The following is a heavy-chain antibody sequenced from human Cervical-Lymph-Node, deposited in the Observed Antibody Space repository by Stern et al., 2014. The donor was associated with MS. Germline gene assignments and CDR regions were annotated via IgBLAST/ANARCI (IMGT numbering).Heavy chain of an antibody. CDR2: IYYSGTT. CDR1: GGSISRSTYY. J-gene: IGHJ4*02. D-gene: IGHD5-24*01. Sequence: QVQLQESGPGLVKPSETLSLTCTVSGGSISRSTYYWGWIRQPPGKGLEWIGNIYYSGTTYYDPSLKSRVTISVHAATNQFSLTLNSGTAADTAVYYCARLTGIIDSWGQGTLVAVSS. CDR3: ARLTGIIDS. V-gene: IGHV4-39*01.